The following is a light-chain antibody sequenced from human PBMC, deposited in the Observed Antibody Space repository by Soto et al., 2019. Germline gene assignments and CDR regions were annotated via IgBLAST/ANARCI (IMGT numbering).Light chain of an antibody. CDR2: AAS. V-gene: IGKV1-27*01. Sequence: DIQMTQSPSSLSASVGDRVTITCRASQGITNYLAWYQQKPGKVPKLLIFAASTVPSGVPSRFSGSGSGTDFTLTIGSLQPEDVASYSCQNYNSAPEITFGPGTKVDLK. CDR3: QNYNSAPEIT. J-gene: IGKJ3*01. CDR1: QGITNY.